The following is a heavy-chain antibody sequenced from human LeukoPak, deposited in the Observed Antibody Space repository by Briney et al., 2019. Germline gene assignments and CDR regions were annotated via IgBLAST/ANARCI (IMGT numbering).Heavy chain of an antibody. Sequence: SETLSLTCTVSGGSIRSSYYYWGWIRQPPGKGLEWIGYIYYSGSTYYNPSLKSRVTISVDTSKNQFSLKLSSVTAADTAVYYCARDDSEIIDYWGQGTLVTVSS. CDR3: ARDDSEIIDY. V-gene: IGHV4-31*03. CDR1: GGSIRSSYYY. J-gene: IGHJ4*02. CDR2: IYYSGST. D-gene: IGHD5-24*01.